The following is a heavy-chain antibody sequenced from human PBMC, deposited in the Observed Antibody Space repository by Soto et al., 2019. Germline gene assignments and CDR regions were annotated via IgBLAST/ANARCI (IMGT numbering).Heavy chain of an antibody. V-gene: IGHV4-4*02. CDR2: IYHSGAT. Sequence: SETLSLTCAVSGDSITNGNWWSWVRQAPGKGLEWIGEIYHSGATTYNPSLKSRVTISVDPSNNHFSLKLTSVTAADAAVYFCARDLGTGTDYWGQGTLVTVSS. J-gene: IGHJ4*02. D-gene: IGHD1-1*01. CDR3: ARDLGTGTDY. CDR1: GDSITNGNW.